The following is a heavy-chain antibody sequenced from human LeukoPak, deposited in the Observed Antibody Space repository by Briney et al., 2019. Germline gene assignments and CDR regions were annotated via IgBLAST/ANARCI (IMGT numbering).Heavy chain of an antibody. CDR2: ISYDGSNK. J-gene: IGHJ5*02. CDR1: GFTFSSYA. D-gene: IGHD6-13*01. V-gene: IGHV3-30*04. Sequence: PGGSLRLSCAASGFTFSSYAMHWVRQAPGKGLEWVAVISYDGSNKYYADSVKGRFTISRDNAKNSLYLQMNSLRAEDTAVYYCARDQARGAAANWFDPWGQGTLVTVSS. CDR3: ARDQARGAAANWFDP.